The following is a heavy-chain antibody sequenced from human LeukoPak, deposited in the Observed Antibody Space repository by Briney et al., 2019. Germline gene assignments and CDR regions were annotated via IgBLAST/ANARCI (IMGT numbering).Heavy chain of an antibody. CDR1: GGSISSYY. CDR3: ARHLSGSYTIYFDY. J-gene: IGHJ4*02. D-gene: IGHD1-26*01. Sequence: SETLSLTCTVSGGSISSYYWSWIRQPPGKGLEWIGYFHYSGCTNYNPSLKSRVTISVDTSKNQFSLKLSSVTAADTAVYYCARHLSGSYTIYFDYWGQGTLVTVSS. CDR2: FHYSGCT. V-gene: IGHV4-59*08.